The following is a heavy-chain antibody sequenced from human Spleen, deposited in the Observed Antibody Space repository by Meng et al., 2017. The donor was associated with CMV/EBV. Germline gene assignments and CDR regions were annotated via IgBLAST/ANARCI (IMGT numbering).Heavy chain of an antibody. D-gene: IGHD3-9*01. CDR3: ARGGLRYFDWLYWNWFDP. CDR2: INHSGSP. CDR1: SFSGYY. J-gene: IGHJ5*02. Sequence: SFSGYYWSWIRQPPGKGLEWIGEINHSGSPNYTPSLKSRVTISVDTSKNQFSLKLSSVTAADTAVYYCARGGLRYFDWLYWNWFDPWGQGTLVTVSS. V-gene: IGHV4-34*01.